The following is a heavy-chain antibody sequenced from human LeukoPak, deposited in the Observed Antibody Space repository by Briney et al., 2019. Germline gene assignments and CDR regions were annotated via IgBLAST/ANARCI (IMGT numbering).Heavy chain of an antibody. CDR1: GFTFSSYA. J-gene: IGHJ4*02. Sequence: GRSLRLSCAASGFTFSSYAMRWVRQAPGKGLEWVAVISYDGSNKYYADSVKGRFTISRDNSKNTLYLQMNSLRAEDTAVYYCARELSTYYYDSSGHHDYWGQGTLVTVSS. CDR2: ISYDGSNK. CDR3: ARELSTYYYDSSGHHDY. D-gene: IGHD3-22*01. V-gene: IGHV3-30-3*01.